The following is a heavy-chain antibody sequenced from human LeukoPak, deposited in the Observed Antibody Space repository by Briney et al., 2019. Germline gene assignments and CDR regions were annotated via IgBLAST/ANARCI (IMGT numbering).Heavy chain of an antibody. CDR3: ARDAPGNTALDY. J-gene: IGHJ4*02. CDR2: ISGSGGST. CDR1: GFTFSSYA. D-gene: IGHD5-18*01. V-gene: IGHV3-23*01. Sequence: PGGSLRLSCAASGFTFSSYAMSWVRQAPGKGLEWVSAISGSGGSTYYADSVKGRFTISRDNAKNTLYLQMNSLRGEDTAVYFCARDAPGNTALDYWGQGTLVTVSS.